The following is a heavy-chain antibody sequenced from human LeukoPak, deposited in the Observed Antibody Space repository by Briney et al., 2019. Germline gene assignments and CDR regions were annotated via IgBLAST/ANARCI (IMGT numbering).Heavy chain of an antibody. CDR2: IYHSGTT. V-gene: IGHV4-39*01. CDR1: GGSISSSAHF. Sequence: SETLSLTCTVSGGSISSSAHFWGWIRQPPGKGLEWLGTIYHSGTTYYNPSLKSRVTISVDTSRNQFSLRLNSVTAADTAVYSCARQTTGSYQWTFDYWGQGTLVTVSS. D-gene: IGHD3-10*01. J-gene: IGHJ4*02. CDR3: ARQTTGSYQWTFDY.